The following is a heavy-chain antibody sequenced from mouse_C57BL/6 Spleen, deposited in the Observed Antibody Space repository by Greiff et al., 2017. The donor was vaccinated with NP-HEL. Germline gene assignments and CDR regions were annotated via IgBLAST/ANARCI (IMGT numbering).Heavy chain of an antibody. CDR3: ARIYGNYGYFDV. V-gene: IGHV5-17*01. D-gene: IGHD2-1*01. CDR2: ISSGSSTI. CDR1: GFTFSDYG. J-gene: IGHJ1*03. Sequence: EVMLVESGGGLVKPGGSLKLSCAASGFTFSDYGMHWVRQAPEKGLEWVAYISSGSSTIYYADTVKGRFTISRDNAKNTLFLQMTSLRSEDTAMYYCARIYGNYGYFDVWGTGTTVTVSS.